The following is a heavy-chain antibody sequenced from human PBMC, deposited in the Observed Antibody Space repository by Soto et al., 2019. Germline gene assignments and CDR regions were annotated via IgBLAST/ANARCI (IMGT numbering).Heavy chain of an antibody. CDR3: AKGYCSGGSCYSTGAFDI. D-gene: IGHD2-15*01. CDR1: GFTFSSYA. Sequence: GGSLRLSCAASGFTFSSYAMSWVRQAPGKGLEWVSAISGSGGSTYYADSVKGRFTISRDNSKNTLYLQMNSLRAEDTAVYYCAKGYCSGGSCYSTGAFDIWGQGTMVTVSS. V-gene: IGHV3-23*01. J-gene: IGHJ3*02. CDR2: ISGSGGST.